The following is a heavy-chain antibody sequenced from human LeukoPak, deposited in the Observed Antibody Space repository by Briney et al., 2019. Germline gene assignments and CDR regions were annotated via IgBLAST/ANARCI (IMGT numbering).Heavy chain of an antibody. CDR2: FDPEDGET. J-gene: IGHJ6*03. D-gene: IGHD1-7*01. Sequence: ASVKVSCKVSGYTLTELSMHWVRQAPGEGLEWMGGFDPEDGETIYAQKFQGRVTMTEDTSTDTAYMELSSLRSEDTAVYYCATNKLELRDLLDYYYYMDVWGKGTTVTVSS. CDR1: GYTLTELS. CDR3: ATNKLELRDLLDYYYYMDV. V-gene: IGHV1-24*01.